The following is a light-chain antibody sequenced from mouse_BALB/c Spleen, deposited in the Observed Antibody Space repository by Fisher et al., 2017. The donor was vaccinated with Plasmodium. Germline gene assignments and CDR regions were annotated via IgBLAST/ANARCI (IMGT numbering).Light chain of an antibody. V-gene: IGKV14-111*01. CDR1: QDINRY. Sequence: DIVITQTPSSMYASLGERVTITCKASQDINRYLTWFQQKPGKSPKTLIYRANRLVDGVPSRFSGSGSGQDYSLTISSLEYEDMGIYYCLQYGEFPPTFGGGTTLEIK. CDR3: LQYGEFPPT. J-gene: IGKJ1*01. CDR2: RAN.